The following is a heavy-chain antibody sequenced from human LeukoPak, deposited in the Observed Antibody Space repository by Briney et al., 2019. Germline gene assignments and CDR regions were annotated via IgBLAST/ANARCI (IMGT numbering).Heavy chain of an antibody. Sequence: GGSLRLSCAATGFTLSGHSMNWVRQAPGKGLDWVSSISPTSAYIYYQDSVKGRFTISRDDAKNSLYLQMNSLRAEDTAMYYCARDTRGESDYWGHGTLVTVSS. V-gene: IGHV3-21*01. J-gene: IGHJ4*01. CDR3: ARDTRGESDY. CDR2: ISPTSAYI. CDR1: GFTLSGHS. D-gene: IGHD2-2*01.